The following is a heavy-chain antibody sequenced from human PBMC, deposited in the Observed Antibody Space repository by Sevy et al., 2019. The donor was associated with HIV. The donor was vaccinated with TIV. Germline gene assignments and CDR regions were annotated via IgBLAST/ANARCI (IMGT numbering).Heavy chain of an antibody. V-gene: IGHV5-51*01. D-gene: IGHD3-10*01. CDR3: ARQDYYGSESYYNWFDP. CDR2: IYPGDSDT. Sequence: GESLKISCKGSGYSCTSYWIGWVRQMPGKGLEWMGIIYPGDSDTRYSPSFQGQVTISADKSISTAYLQWSSLKASDTAMYYCARQDYYGSESYYNWFDPWGQGTLVTVSS. CDR1: GYSCTSYW. J-gene: IGHJ5*02.